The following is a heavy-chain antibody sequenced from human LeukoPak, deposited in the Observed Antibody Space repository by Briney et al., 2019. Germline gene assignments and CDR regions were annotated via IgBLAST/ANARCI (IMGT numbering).Heavy chain of an antibody. CDR1: GFSFNTYS. V-gene: IGHV3-23*01. D-gene: IGHD3-3*01. CDR3: AKEHDLWHKQGNWFDT. Sequence: GGSLRLSCTTSGFSFNTYSMSCVRQSPGKELEWVSAINDDTPYYTDSVKGRFTVSRDKSKDTLYLHLNSLRAEDTAIYYCAKEHDLWHKQGNWFDTWGQGVLVTVSS. CDR2: INDDTP. J-gene: IGHJ5*02.